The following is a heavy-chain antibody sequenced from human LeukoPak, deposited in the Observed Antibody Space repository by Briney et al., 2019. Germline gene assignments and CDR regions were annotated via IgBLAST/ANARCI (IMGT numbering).Heavy chain of an antibody. CDR1: GFKFA. D-gene: IGHD1-26*01. CDR3: AKETKVGENLYYFDY. V-gene: IGHV3-9*01. Sequence: PGRSLRLSCVPSGFKFAMHWVRQAPGKGLEWGSGLSWHSGSIGYADSVKGRFIISRDNAKNSLYLEMNSLRPEDSALYYCAKETKVGENLYYFDYWGRGTLVTVSS. J-gene: IGHJ4*02. CDR2: LSWHSGSI.